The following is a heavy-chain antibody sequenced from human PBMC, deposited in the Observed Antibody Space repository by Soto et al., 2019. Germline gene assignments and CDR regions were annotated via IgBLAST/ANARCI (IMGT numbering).Heavy chain of an antibody. Sequence: SETLSLTCTVSGGSVRSGGYYWSWIRHLPGKGLEWIAYIYDSQNTYYNPSLASRVSISVDASENQFSLRLASVTAADTAVYFCARASPFATFDYWGQGALVTVSS. CDR1: GGSVRSGGYY. V-gene: IGHV4-31*03. CDR2: IYDSQNT. J-gene: IGHJ4*02. CDR3: ARASPFATFDY.